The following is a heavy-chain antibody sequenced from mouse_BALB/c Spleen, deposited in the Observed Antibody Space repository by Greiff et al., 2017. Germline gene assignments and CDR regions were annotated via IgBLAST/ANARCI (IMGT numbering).Heavy chain of an antibody. CDR3: ARPNWDWYFDV. J-gene: IGHJ1*01. V-gene: IGHV14-3*02. Sequence: EVQLQESGAELVKPGASVKLSCTASGFNIKDTYMHWVKQRPEQGLEWIGRIDPANGNTKYDPKFQGKATITADTSSNTAYLQLSSLTSEDTAVYYCARPNWDWYFDVWGAGTTVTVSS. CDR1: GFNIKDTY. D-gene: IGHD4-1*02. CDR2: IDPANGNT.